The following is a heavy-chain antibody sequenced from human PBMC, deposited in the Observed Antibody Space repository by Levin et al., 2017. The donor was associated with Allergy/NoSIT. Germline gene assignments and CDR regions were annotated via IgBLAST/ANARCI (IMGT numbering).Heavy chain of an antibody. V-gene: IGHV4-59*11. J-gene: IGHJ4*02. CDR2: IYYSGTT. CDR1: GGSISPHY. Sequence: KPSETLSLTCTVSGGSISPHYWTWIRQPPGKTLEWIGYIYYSGTTSYNPSLKGRVTMSVDTSKNQFSLTLTSVTAADTAVYYCVRVSTLGRGSFDYWGRGTLVTVSS. D-gene: IGHD3-16*01. CDR3: VRVSTLGRGSFDY.